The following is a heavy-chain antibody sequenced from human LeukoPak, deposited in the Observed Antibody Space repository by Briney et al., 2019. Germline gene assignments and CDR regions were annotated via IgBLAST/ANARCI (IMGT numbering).Heavy chain of an antibody. CDR2: VSGSGGST. D-gene: IGHD4-17*01. CDR1: GFTFSSYA. V-gene: IGHV3-23*01. J-gene: IGHJ4*02. CDR3: AKVRPMYGDYSRSLHY. Sequence: GGSLRLSCEASGFTFSSYAMSWVRQAPGKGLEWVSAVSGSGGSTDYADSVKGRFTISRDNSMSTLYLQTNGLRAEDTAIYYCAKVRPMYGDYSRSLHYWGQGTLVTVSS.